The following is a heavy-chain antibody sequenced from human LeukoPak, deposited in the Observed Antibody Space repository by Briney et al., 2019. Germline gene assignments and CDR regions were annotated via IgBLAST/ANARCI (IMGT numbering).Heavy chain of an antibody. V-gene: IGHV3-48*03. CDR3: ARNMITFGGVMFG. CDR2: ISSSGSTI. D-gene: IGHD3-16*01. J-gene: IGHJ4*02. Sequence: GGSLRLSCAASGFTFSSYEMNWVRQAPGKGLEWVSYISSSGSTIYYADSVKGRFTISRDNAKNSLYLQMNSLRAEGTAVYYCARNMITFGGVMFGWGQGTLVTVSS. CDR1: GFTFSSYE.